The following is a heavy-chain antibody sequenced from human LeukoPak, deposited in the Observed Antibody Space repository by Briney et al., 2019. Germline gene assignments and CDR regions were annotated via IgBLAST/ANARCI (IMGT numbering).Heavy chain of an antibody. CDR2: IIPIFGTA. D-gene: IGHD3-10*01. V-gene: IGHV1-69*05. J-gene: IGHJ3*02. CDR1: GYIFTNYG. CDR3: AREDDGSGSYYNGAFDI. Sequence: SVKVSCKASGYIFTNYGVSWVRQAPGQGLEWMGGIIPIFGTANYAQKFQGRVTITTDESTSTAYMELSSLRSEDTAVYYCAREDDGSGSYYNGAFDIWGQGTMVTVSS.